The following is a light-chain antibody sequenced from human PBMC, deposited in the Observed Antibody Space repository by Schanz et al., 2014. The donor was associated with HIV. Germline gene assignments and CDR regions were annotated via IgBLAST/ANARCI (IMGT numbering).Light chain of an antibody. CDR2: GAS. CDR3: QQYGSSRT. CDR1: ETINNN. J-gene: IGKJ1*01. V-gene: IGKV3-20*01. Sequence: EILMTQSPATLSVSPGERATLSCRASETINNNLAWYQHKPGQAPRLLIYGASSRATGIPDRFSGSGSGTDFTLTISRLEPEDFAVYYCQQYGSSRTFGQGTKVEIK.